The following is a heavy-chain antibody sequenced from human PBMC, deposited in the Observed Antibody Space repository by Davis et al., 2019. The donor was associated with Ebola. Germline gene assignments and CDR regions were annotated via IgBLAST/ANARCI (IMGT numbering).Heavy chain of an antibody. J-gene: IGHJ3*02. V-gene: IGHV3-23*01. CDR1: GFTFSGYW. CDR2: LSGGSGTT. Sequence: GESLKISCAASGFTFSGYWMSWVRQAPGKGLEWVSALSGGSGTTHYADSVKGRFTISRDNSKNMLYLQMNSLRPEDTAVYYCAKPSSFSSGYFDAFDKWGHGTLVTVSS. CDR3: AKPSSFSSGYFDAFDK. D-gene: IGHD3-22*01.